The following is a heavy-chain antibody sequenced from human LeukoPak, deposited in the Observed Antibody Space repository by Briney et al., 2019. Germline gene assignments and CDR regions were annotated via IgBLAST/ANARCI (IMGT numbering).Heavy chain of an antibody. CDR3: ARVNGGSSYGMDV. V-gene: IGHV4-4*02. CDR2: IYHSGST. J-gene: IGHJ6*02. Sequence: SETLSLTCAVSGGSISSSNWWSWVRQPPGKGLEWIGEIYHSGSTNYNPSLKRRVTISVDKSKNQFSLKLSSVTAADTAVYYCARVNGGSSYGMDVWGQGTTVTVSS. D-gene: IGHD2-15*01. CDR1: GGSISSSNW.